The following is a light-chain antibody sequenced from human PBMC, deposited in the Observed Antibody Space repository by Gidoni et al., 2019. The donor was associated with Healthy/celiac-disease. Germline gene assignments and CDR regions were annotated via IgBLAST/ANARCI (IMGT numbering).Light chain of an antibody. CDR1: QSDSSSY. CDR2: GAS. Sequence: EIVLTQSPGTLSLSPGERATLSCRASQSDSSSYLAWYQQKPGQAPRLLIYGASSRATGIPDRFSGSGSGTDFTLTISRLEPEDFAVYYCQQYGSSPPVTFGGGTKVEIK. V-gene: IGKV3-20*01. J-gene: IGKJ4*01. CDR3: QQYGSSPPVT.